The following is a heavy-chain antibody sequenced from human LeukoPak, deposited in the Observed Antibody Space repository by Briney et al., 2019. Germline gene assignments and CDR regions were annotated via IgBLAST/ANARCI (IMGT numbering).Heavy chain of an antibody. D-gene: IGHD3-10*01. J-gene: IGHJ5*02. CDR2: INPNSGDT. Sequence: GASVKVSCKASGYTFTTYYIHWARQAPGQGLEWMGWINPNSGDTNYAQKLQGRVTMTTDTSTSTAYMELRSLRSDDTAVYYCARDRGRAPFDPWGQGTLVTASS. CDR3: ARDRGRAPFDP. V-gene: IGHV1-18*04. CDR1: GYTFTTYY.